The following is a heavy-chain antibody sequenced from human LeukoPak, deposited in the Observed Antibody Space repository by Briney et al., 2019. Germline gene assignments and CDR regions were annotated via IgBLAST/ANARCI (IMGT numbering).Heavy chain of an antibody. V-gene: IGHV3-30*02. CDR3: AKAFMVREMGYFDY. CDR2: IRYDGSNK. CDR1: GFTFSSYG. Sequence: GGSLRLSCAASGFTFSSYGMHWVRQAPGKGLEWVAFIRYDGSNKYYADSVKGRFTISRDNSKNTLYLQMNSLRAEDTAVYYCAKAFMVREMGYFDYWGQGTLVTVSS. J-gene: IGHJ4*02. D-gene: IGHD3-10*01.